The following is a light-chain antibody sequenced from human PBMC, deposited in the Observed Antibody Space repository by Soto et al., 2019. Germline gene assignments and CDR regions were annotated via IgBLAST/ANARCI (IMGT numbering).Light chain of an antibody. CDR3: QQYNDWPRT. CDR1: QSVSSN. J-gene: IGKJ1*01. Sequence: EMVMTQSQATLSVSPGERATLSCRASQSVSSNLAWYQQKPGQSPRLLIYGASSRATGIPARFSGSGSGTEFTLTISTLQSEDSAGYYCQQYNDWPRTFGQGTKVEIK. CDR2: GAS. V-gene: IGKV3-15*01.